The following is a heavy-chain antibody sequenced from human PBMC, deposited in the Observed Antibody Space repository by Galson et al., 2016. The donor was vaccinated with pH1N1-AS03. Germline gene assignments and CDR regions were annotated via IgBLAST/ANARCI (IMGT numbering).Heavy chain of an antibody. J-gene: IGHJ2*01. CDR3: AHRPSSWPYWYFDL. CDR1: GFSLRTSGVA. D-gene: IGHD6-13*01. V-gene: IGHV2-5*02. CDR2: IHWDDDK. Sequence: PALVKPTQTLTLTCTFSGFSLRTSGVAVGWIRQPPGKALDCLALIHWDDDKHYSPPLQSRLTITKDTSKNQLVLTMTNMDPVDTATYYCAHRPSSWPYWYFDLWGRGTLVTVSS.